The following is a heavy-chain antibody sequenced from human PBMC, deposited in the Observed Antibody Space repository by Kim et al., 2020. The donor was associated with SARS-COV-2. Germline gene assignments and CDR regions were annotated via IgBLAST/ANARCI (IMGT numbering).Heavy chain of an antibody. Sequence: PVKGRFTISRDDSKNTLYLQMNSLKTEDTAVYYCTTDWWDMGGSPDGMDVWGQGTTVTVSS. CDR3: TTDWWDMGGSPDGMDV. D-gene: IGHD1-26*01. V-gene: IGHV3-15*01. J-gene: IGHJ6*02.